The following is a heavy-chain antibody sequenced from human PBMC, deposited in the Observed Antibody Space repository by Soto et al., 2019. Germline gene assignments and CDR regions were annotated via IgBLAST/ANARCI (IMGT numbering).Heavy chain of an antibody. CDR1: GFTFSSYG. Sequence: GGSLRLSCAASGFTFSSYGMHWVRQAPGKGLEWVAVIWYDGSNKYYADSVKGRFTISRDNSKNTLYLQMNSLRAEDTAVYYCASGSYYPHLYYYYGMDVWGQGTTVTVSS. V-gene: IGHV3-33*01. D-gene: IGHD1-26*01. J-gene: IGHJ6*02. CDR2: IWYDGSNK. CDR3: ASGSYYPHLYYYYGMDV.